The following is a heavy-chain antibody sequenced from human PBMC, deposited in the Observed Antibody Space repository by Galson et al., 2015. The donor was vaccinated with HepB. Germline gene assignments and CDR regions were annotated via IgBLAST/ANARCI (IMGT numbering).Heavy chain of an antibody. CDR1: GFSFNTYG. Sequence: SLRLSCAVSGFSFNTYGMSWVRQAPGKGLEWVSTISGSGANSYYADSVKGRFIISRDNSNNTVHLQMNSLRAEDTAVYYCAKDRRLSSRGGEAALDYWGQGALVTVSS. J-gene: IGHJ4*02. D-gene: IGHD6-6*01. CDR3: AKDRRLSSRGGEAALDY. CDR2: ISGSGANS. V-gene: IGHV3-23*01.